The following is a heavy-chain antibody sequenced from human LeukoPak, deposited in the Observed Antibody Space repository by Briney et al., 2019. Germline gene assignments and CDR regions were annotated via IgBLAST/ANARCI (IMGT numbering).Heavy chain of an antibody. CDR3: AKTVGNAGWNYFDF. CDR1: GFTFSSYT. Sequence: GGSLRLSCAASGFTFSSYTMNWVRQAPGKGLEWVSAFDGSGGRTYYADSVKGRFTISRDNSKNTLYLQMNSLGTEDTALYYCAKTVGNAGWNYFDFRGQGTLVTVSS. J-gene: IGHJ4*02. V-gene: IGHV3-23*01. CDR2: FDGSGGRT. D-gene: IGHD3-9*01.